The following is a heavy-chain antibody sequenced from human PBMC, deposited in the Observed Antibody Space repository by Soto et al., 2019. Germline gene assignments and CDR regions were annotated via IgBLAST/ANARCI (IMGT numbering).Heavy chain of an antibody. V-gene: IGHV4-30-4*01. CDR1: GGSISSGDYY. D-gene: IGHD3-10*01. CDR3: ARLWFGELLLDY. CDR2: IYYSGST. J-gene: IGHJ4*02. Sequence: PSETLPLTCTVSGGSISSGDYYWSWIRQPPGKGLEWIGYIYYSGSTYYNPSLKSRVTISVDTSKNQFSLKLSSVTAADTAVYYCARLWFGELLLDYWGQGTLVTVSS.